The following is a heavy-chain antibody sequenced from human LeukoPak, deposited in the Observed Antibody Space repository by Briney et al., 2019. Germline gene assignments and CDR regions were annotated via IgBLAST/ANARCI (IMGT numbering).Heavy chain of an antibody. CDR3: ARGESGYDYGLDH. V-gene: IGHV1-69*05. Sequence: SVKVSCKASGGTFSSHAISWVRQAPGQGLEWVGGLIPVFGTTNYAEKFQGRVTITTDESTRTSYMELRSLKSDDTAVYYCARGESGYDYGLDHWGQGILVIVSS. CDR2: LIPVFGTT. J-gene: IGHJ4*02. D-gene: IGHD5-12*01. CDR1: GGTFSSHA.